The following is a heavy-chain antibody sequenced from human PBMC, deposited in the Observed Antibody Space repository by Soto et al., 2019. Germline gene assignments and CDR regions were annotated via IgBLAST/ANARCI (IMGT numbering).Heavy chain of an antibody. Sequence: QVHLQESGPGLVKPSETLSLTCAVSGDSIKNETWWSWLRQLPGTGLEWSGESNPTGDANANPALRSRVSMSVDRTKNQFFLNLRSVSAADTAVYFCAREGRLHWFGSWGQGTLVTVSS. CDR1: GDSIKNETW. J-gene: IGHJ5*01. CDR2: SNPTGDA. CDR3: AREGRLHWFGS. V-gene: IGHV4-4*02.